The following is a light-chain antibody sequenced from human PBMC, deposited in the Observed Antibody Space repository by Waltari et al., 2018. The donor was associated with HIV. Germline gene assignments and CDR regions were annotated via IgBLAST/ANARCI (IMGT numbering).Light chain of an antibody. V-gene: IGLV7-46*01. CDR2: DVS. CDR3: LLSYGIDRTV. Sequence: QAVMTQEPSLTVSPGGTVTLTCCSSIGPVTSGNWHYWLQQMPGQGPRTLVYDVSNKHSWTPDRFSGSLLGGKAALTLSGAQPEDEADYYCLLSYGIDRTVFGGGTKLTVL. J-gene: IGLJ3*02. CDR1: IGPVTSGNW.